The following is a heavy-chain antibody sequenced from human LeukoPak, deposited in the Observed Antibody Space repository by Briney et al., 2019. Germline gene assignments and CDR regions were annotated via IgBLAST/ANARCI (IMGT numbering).Heavy chain of an antibody. V-gene: IGHV3-15*01. D-gene: IGHD3-22*01. CDR3: TITYYYDSSGYYYVGY. J-gene: IGHJ4*02. CDR2: IKSKTDGGTT. Sequence: GGSLRLSCAASGFAFTNAWLNWVRQAPGKGLEWVGRIKSKTDGGTTDYAAPVKGRFTISRDDSKNTLYLQMNSLKTEDTAVYYCTITYYYDSSGYYYVGYWGQGTLVTVSS. CDR1: GFAFTNAW.